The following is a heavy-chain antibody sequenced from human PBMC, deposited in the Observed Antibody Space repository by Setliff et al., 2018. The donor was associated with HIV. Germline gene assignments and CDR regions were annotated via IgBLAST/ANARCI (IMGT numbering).Heavy chain of an antibody. CDR3: AVLWPFDY. V-gene: IGHV3-30*07. D-gene: IGHD3-10*01. J-gene: IGHJ4*02. CDR1: GFTFSTFA. Sequence: GGSLRLSCVASGFTFSTFAMHWVRQAPGKGPEWVSVISYDGSRTSYADSVKGRFTISRDNSKNTLFLQLNTLRAEDTAVYYCAVLWPFDYWGLGTLVTVSS. CDR2: ISYDGSRT.